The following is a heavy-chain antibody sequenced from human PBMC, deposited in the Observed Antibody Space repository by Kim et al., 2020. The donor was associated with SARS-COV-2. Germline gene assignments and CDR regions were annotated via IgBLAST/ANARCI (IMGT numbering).Heavy chain of an antibody. Sequence: SETLSLTCAVYGETFSGFYWSWIRQPPGKGLEWIGEISHSGSTNYNPSLESRVTISVDTSKNQFSLKLNSVTAAATAAYYCARVARLGYCDTWGQGSRVT. V-gene: IGHV4-34*01. CDR2: ISHSGST. D-gene: IGHD2-15*01. J-gene: IGHJ5*02. CDR1: GETFSGFY. CDR3: ARVARLGYCDT.